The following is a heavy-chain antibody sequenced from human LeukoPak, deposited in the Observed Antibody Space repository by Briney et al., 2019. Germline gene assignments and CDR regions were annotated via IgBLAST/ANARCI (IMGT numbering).Heavy chain of an antibody. V-gene: IGHV1-69*05. CDR1: GGSFSNFA. CDR3: ARDGTAGGWYSPPIQYFQH. J-gene: IGHJ1*01. D-gene: IGHD6-19*01. CDR2: IFGTV. Sequence: GASVKVSCKASGGSFSNFAISWVRQAPGQGFEWLGGIFGTVTYAPNFQGRVSFTTDESTNTAYMELSSLRSEDTAVYYCARDGTAGGWYSPPIQYFQHWGQGTLVTVSS.